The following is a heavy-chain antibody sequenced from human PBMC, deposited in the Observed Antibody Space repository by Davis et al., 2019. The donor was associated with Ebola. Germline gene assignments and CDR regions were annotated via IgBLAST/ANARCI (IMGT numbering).Heavy chain of an antibody. J-gene: IGHJ4*02. CDR3: AKDLTSYYGSGDFFDY. D-gene: IGHD3-10*01. Sequence: GESQKISCAASGYLFSSYAMSWLRQAPGGGLEWVSSISASGGATFYADSVKGRIVMSRDNSNDTLYLRMNNLRAEDTAIYYCAKDLTSYYGSGDFFDYWGQGILVTVSS. CDR1: GYLFSSYA. CDR2: ISASGGAT. V-gene: IGHV3-23*01.